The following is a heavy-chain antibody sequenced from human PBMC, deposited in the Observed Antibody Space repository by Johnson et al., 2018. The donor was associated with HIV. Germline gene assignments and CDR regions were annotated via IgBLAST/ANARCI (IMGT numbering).Heavy chain of an antibody. D-gene: IGHD4-17*01. J-gene: IGHJ3*02. CDR3: AREGTYEPLHRIFDYGDYPAFDI. CDR2: IWYDGSNK. V-gene: IGHV3-33*01. CDR1: GFTFSNYG. Sequence: QVQLVESGGGVVQPGRSLRLSCAASGFTFSNYGMHWVRQAPGKGLEWVAVIWYDGSNKYYGDSVKGRFTISRDNSKNTVYLQMNSLRAEDTAVYYCAREGTYEPLHRIFDYGDYPAFDIWGQGTMITVSS.